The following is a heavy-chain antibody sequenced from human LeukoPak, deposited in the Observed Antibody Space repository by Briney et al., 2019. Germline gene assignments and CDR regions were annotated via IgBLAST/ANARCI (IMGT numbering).Heavy chain of an antibody. CDR2: IYPGDSDI. V-gene: IGHV5-51*01. J-gene: IGHJ6*03. CDR1: GYSFTNYW. CDR3: ARQCCGSYYPMDV. D-gene: IGHD1-26*01. Sequence: GESLQISCAASGYSFTNYWIGWVRQMPGKGLEWMGLIYPGDSDIKYSPSFQGQVTISADKSVSTAYLQWSSLRASDSAIYYCARQCCGSYYPMDVWGKGTTVTVSS.